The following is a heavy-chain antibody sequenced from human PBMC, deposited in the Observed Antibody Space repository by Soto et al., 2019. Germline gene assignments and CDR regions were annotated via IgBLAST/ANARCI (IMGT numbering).Heavy chain of an antibody. D-gene: IGHD3-3*01. J-gene: IGHJ6*03. CDR2: IYPGDSDT. CDR1: GYSFTSYW. Sequence: GESLKISCKGSGYSFTSYWIGWVRQMPGKGLEWMGIIYPGDSDTRYSPSFQGQVTISADKSISTAYLQWSSLKASDTAMYYCARLRGPSRLLEWLSPTYYYYMDVWGKGTTVTVSS. CDR3: ARLRGPSRLLEWLSPTYYYYMDV. V-gene: IGHV5-51*01.